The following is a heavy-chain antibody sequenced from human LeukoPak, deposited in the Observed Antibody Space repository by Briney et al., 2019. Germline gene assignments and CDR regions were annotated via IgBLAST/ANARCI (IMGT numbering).Heavy chain of an antibody. D-gene: IGHD2-15*01. CDR1: GFTFSSYS. J-gene: IGHJ4*02. Sequence: GGSLRLSCAASGFTFSSYSMNWVRQAPGKGLEWVAVISYDGSNKYYADSVKGRFTISRDNSKNTLYLQMSSLRAEDTAVYYCARDQRRYCSGGSCTPIDYWGQGTLVTVSS. CDR2: ISYDGSNK. CDR3: ARDQRRYCSGGSCTPIDY. V-gene: IGHV3-30*03.